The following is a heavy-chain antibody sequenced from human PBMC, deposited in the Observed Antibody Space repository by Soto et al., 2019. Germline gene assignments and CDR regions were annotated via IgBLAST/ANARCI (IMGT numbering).Heavy chain of an antibody. Sequence: EVQLVESGGGLVQPGGSLRLSCAASGFSFGSFWMSWVRQAPGKGLEWVAKIKHDGSEKFYMNSVEGRFTISRDSTKNSLYLQMNSLRAADTAVYYCARDGTDDAFDIWGQGTMVTVSS. V-gene: IGHV3-7*03. CDR2: IKHDGSEK. J-gene: IGHJ3*02. CDR1: GFSFGSFW. CDR3: ARDGTDDAFDI.